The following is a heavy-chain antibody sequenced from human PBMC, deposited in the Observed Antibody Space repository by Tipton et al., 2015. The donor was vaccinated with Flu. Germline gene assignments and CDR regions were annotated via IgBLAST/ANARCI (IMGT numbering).Heavy chain of an antibody. D-gene: IGHD2/OR15-2a*01. CDR2: VYSSGSI. J-gene: IGHJ5*02. Sequence: TLSLTCSVSGGSIASGHYFWSWIRQPAGKGLEWIGRVYSSGSINESPSLSGRIALTVDTFKNQFSRELDSVAVADTAVYYCARGRCSPGACNLRSSFDAWCQGTLVTVS. V-gene: IGHV4-61*02. CDR3: ARGRCSPGACNLRSSFDA. CDR1: GGSIASGHY.